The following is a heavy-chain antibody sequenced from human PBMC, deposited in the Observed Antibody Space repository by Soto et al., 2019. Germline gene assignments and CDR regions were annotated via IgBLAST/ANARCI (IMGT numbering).Heavy chain of an antibody. J-gene: IGHJ1*01. D-gene: IGHD6-6*01. CDR2: IYWDDDK. V-gene: IGHV2-5*02. CDR1: GFSLRTSRVG. Sequence: QITLKESGPTLVKPTQTLTLTCTFSGFSLRTSRVGVGWIRQPPGKALEWLALIYWDDDKRYSPSLKSRLTISKDTSKTQVVLTMTNMDPVDTATYFCVYRDSSFSAAFGRFQHWGQGTLVTVSS. CDR3: VYRDSSFSAAFGRFQH.